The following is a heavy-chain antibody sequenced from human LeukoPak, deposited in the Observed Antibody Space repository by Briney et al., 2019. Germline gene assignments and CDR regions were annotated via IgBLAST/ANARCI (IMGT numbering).Heavy chain of an antibody. CDR1: GFTFSDYN. V-gene: IGHV3-11*01. CDR3: AKEGGVGEFQPYYYYYMDV. CDR2: ISRSGSTK. J-gene: IGHJ6*03. D-gene: IGHD3-10*01. Sequence: GGSLRLSCAASGFTFSDYNMRWIRQAPGKGLEWVSSISRSGSTKYYADSVKGRFTISRDNAKNSLFLQMNSLRAEDTAIYYCAKEGGVGEFQPYYYYYMDVWGKGTTVTVSS.